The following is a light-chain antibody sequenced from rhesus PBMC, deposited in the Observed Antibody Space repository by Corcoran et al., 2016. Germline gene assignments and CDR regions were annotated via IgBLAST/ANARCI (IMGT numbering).Light chain of an antibody. Sequence: DIQMTQSPSSLSASVGDRVTVTCRASQGINKDLTWYQQKPGKAPTLLIYAASSLQPGVSSRFSGSGSGTEFTLTISSLQVEDVATYYCQQDYSPPSTFGQGTKVEIK. CDR1: QGINKD. CDR3: QQDYSPPST. CDR2: AAS. J-gene: IGKJ1*01. V-gene: IGKV1-94*01.